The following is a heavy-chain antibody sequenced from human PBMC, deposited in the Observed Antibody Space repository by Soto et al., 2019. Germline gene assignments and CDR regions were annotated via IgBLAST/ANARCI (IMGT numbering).Heavy chain of an antibody. CDR1: GFTFSSYW. D-gene: IGHD3-3*01. V-gene: IGHV3-74*01. Sequence: PGGSLRLSCAASGFTFSSYWMHWVRQAPGKGLVWVSRINSDGSSTSYADSVKGRFTISRDNAKNTLYLQMNSLRAEDTAVYYCARRTIRFLDGFDPWGQGTLVTVSS. CDR3: ARRTIRFLDGFDP. CDR2: INSDGSST. J-gene: IGHJ5*02.